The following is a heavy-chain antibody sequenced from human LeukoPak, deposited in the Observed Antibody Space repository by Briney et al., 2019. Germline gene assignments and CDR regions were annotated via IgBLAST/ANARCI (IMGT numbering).Heavy chain of an antibody. V-gene: IGHV4-61*02. CDR3: ASELAGIFDY. CDR1: GGSISSGSYY. J-gene: IGHJ4*02. CDR2: IYTSGSN. D-gene: IGHD3-10*01. Sequence: SETLSLTCTVSGGSISSGSYYWSWIRHPAGKGLEWIRRIYTSGSNNYNPPLKSRVTISVATSTDQFALKMSSVNAADTDVYYCASELAGIFDYWGQGTMVTVSS.